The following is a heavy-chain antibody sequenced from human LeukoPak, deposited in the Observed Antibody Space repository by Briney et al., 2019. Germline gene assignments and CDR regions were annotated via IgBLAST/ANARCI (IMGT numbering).Heavy chain of an antibody. D-gene: IGHD1-26*01. CDR3: ARDPRGSFDY. V-gene: IGHV3-7*01. Sequence: GGSLRLSCAASGFTFSSYSMNWVRQAPGKGLEWVANIKQDGSEKYYVDSVKGRFTISRDNAKNSLYLQMNSLRAEDTAVYYCARDPRGSFDYWGQGTLVTVSS. J-gene: IGHJ4*02. CDR2: IKQDGSEK. CDR1: GFTFSSYS.